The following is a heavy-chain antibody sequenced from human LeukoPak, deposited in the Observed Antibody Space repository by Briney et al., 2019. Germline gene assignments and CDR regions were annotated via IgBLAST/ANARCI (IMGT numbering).Heavy chain of an antibody. CDR1: GFSLSTNGMR. CDR3: AREYYYDSSGYYHFDY. J-gene: IGHJ4*02. V-gene: IGHV2-70*04. CDR2: IGWDDDK. D-gene: IGHD3-22*01. Sequence: SGPALVKPTQTLTLTCTFSGFSLSTNGMRVSWIRQPPGKALEWLARIGWDDDKFYSTSLKTRLTISKDTSKNQVVLTMTNMDPVDTATYYCAREYYYDSSGYYHFDYWGQGTLVTVSS.